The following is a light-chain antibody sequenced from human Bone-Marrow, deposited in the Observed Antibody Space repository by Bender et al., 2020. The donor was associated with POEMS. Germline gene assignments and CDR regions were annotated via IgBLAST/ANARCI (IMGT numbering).Light chain of an antibody. Sequence: SYELTQPPSVSVSPGQTARITCSADALPKHYAYWYQQKPGQAPVLVIYKDNERPSGIPERFFGSNSGTTATLTIRETQTLDEADYYCQAWDSNTVVFGGGTKLTVL. CDR3: QAWDSNTVV. CDR1: ALPKHY. V-gene: IGLV3-25*02. J-gene: IGLJ2*01. CDR2: KDN.